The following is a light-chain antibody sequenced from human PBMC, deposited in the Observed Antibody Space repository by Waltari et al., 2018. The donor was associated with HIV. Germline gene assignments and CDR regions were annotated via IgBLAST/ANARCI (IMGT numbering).Light chain of an antibody. V-gene: IGLV3-21*02. CDR1: NIGSKG. CDR2: DDS. J-gene: IGLJ1*01. CDR3: QVWDSSSAHQV. Sequence: SYVLTQPPSVSVAPGQTARITCGGNNIGSKGAHWYQQKPGQAPVLVVYDDSDRPSGIPERFSGSNAGNTATLTISRVEAGDEADYSCQVWDSSSAHQVFGTGTKVTVL.